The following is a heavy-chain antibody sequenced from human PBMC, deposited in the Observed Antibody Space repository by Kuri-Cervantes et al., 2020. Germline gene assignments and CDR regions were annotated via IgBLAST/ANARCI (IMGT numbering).Heavy chain of an antibody. Sequence: GGSLRLSCAASGFTFSSYSMNWVRQAPGKGLEWVSYISSSSSTIYYADSVKGRFTISRDNAKNSLYRQMNSLRDEDTAVYYCARCTVAGHFDYWGQGTLVTVSS. CDR2: ISSSSSTI. J-gene: IGHJ4*02. CDR3: ARCTVAGHFDY. CDR1: GFTFSSYS. D-gene: IGHD6-19*01. V-gene: IGHV3-48*02.